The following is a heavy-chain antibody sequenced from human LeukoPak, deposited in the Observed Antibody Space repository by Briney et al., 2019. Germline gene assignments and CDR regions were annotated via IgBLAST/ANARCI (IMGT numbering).Heavy chain of an antibody. Sequence: PSETLSLTCTVSGGSISSYYWSWIRQPPGKGLEWIGYIHDSGSINYNPSLRSRVTISVDTSKNQFSLKLSSVTAADTVVYYCARGGGYGSGSWLISYYFDYWGQGTLVTVSS. CDR2: IHDSGSI. CDR3: ARGGGYGSGSWLISYYFDY. J-gene: IGHJ4*02. D-gene: IGHD3-10*01. V-gene: IGHV4-59*08. CDR1: GGSISSYY.